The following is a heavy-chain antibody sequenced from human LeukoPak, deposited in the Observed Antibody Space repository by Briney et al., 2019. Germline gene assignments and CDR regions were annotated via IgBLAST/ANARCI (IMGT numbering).Heavy chain of an antibody. CDR2: ISGSGGST. CDR1: GFTFSSYA. Sequence: GGSLRLSCAASGFTFSSYAMSWVRQAPGKGLEWVSAISGSGGSTYYADSVKGRFTISRDNSKNTLYLQMNSLRAEDTAVYYCAKERVIAAAGPVGSNWFDPWGQGTLVTVSS. J-gene: IGHJ5*02. V-gene: IGHV3-23*01. CDR3: AKERVIAAAGPVGSNWFDP. D-gene: IGHD6-13*01.